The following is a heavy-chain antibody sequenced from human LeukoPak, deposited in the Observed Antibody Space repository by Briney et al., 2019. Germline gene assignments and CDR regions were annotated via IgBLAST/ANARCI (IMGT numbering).Heavy chain of an antibody. CDR2: ISYDGSNK. V-gene: IGHV3-30-3*01. CDR1: GFTFSSYA. D-gene: IGHD6-6*01. CDR3: ARGSQKVYYYYYMDV. J-gene: IGHJ6*03. Sequence: GRSLRLSCAASGFTFSSYAMHWVRQAPGKGLEWVAVISYDGSNKYYADSVKGRFTISRDNSKNTLYLQMNSLRAEDTAVYYCARGSQKVYYYYYMDVWGKGTTVTVSS.